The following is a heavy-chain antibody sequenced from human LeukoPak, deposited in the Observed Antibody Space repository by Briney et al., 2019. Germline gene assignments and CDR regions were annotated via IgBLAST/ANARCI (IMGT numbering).Heavy chain of an antibody. D-gene: IGHD3-9*01. Sequence: ASVKVSCKASGYTFTSYAMHWVRQAPGQRLEWMGWINAGNGNTKYSQKFQGRVTITRDTSASTAYMELSSLRSKDTAVYYCAREPYYDILTGPDYYYGMDVWGKGTTVTVSS. J-gene: IGHJ6*04. V-gene: IGHV1-3*01. CDR2: INAGNGNT. CDR3: AREPYYDILTGPDYYYGMDV. CDR1: GYTFTSYA.